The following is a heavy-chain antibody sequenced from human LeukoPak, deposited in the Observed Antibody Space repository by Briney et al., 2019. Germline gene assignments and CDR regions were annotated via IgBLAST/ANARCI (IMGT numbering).Heavy chain of an antibody. CDR1: GGSISSYY. CDR3: ARHEPMTTITSDAFDI. CDR2: IYYSGST. D-gene: IGHD5-12*01. J-gene: IGHJ3*02. V-gene: IGHV4-59*08. Sequence: PSETLSLTCTVSGGSISSYYWSWIRQPPGKGLEWIGYIYYSGSTNTTPSLKGRVTISVDTSKNQLSLKLSSVTAADTAVYYCARHEPMTTITSDAFDIWGQGTMVTVSS.